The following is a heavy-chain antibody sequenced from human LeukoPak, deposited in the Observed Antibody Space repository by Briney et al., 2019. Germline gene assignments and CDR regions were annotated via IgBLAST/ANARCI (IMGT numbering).Heavy chain of an antibody. D-gene: IGHD1-1*01. CDR3: ARTTSFDY. V-gene: IGHV3-48*03. CDR2: ITISGSTI. CDR1: GFTFTSYE. J-gene: IGHJ4*02. Sequence: GVSLRLSCAASGFTFTSYEMNWVRQAPGKGLEWASYITISGSTIYYADSVKGRFTISRDNAKNSLYLQMNSLRAEDTAVYYCARTTSFDYWGQGTLVTVSS.